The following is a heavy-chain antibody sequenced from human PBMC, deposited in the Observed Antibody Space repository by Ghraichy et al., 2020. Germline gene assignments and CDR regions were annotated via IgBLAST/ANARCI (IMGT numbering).Heavy chain of an antibody. Sequence: GYLRLSCAASGFTFSSYGMHWVRQAPGKGLEWVAFIRYDGSNKYYADSVKGRFTISRDNSKNTLYLQMNSLRAEDTAVYYCAKDRETHLKFDYWGQGTLVTVSS. CDR3: AKDRETHLKFDY. D-gene: IGHD1-26*01. CDR1: GFTFSSYG. J-gene: IGHJ4*02. CDR2: IRYDGSNK. V-gene: IGHV3-30*02.